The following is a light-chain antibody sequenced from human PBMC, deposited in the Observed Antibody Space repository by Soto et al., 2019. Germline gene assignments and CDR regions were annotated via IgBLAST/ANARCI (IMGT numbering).Light chain of an antibody. CDR1: QNLGSGY. CDR3: QQYGSSPSWT. V-gene: IGKV3-20*01. J-gene: IGKJ1*01. Sequence: EIVLTQSPNTLSLSPGDRATLSCRASQNLGSGYLAWYQQKPGQAPRLLIYGASSRATVIPDRFSGSGSGTDFTLTISRLEPEDFAVYYCQQYGSSPSWTFGQGTKVDI. CDR2: GAS.